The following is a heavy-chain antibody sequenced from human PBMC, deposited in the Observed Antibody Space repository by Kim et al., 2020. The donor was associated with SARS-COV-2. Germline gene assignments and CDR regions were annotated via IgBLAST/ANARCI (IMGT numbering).Heavy chain of an antibody. CDR3: TTVSMR. CDR1: GIPFSNAW. CDR2: IKSKSDGGTA. J-gene: IGHJ4*02. Sequence: GGSLRLSCAVSGIPFSNAWFNWVRQAPGKGLEWVGCIKSKSDGGTADLAAPVKGRFAISRDDSKNTLYLLMNSLRTDDSAVYYCTTVSMRWGQGTLVTVS. D-gene: IGHD2-2*01. V-gene: IGHV3-15*01.